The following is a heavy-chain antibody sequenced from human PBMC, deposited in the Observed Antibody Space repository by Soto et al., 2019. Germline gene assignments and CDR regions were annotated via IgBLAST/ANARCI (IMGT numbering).Heavy chain of an antibody. CDR2: IYYSGST. Sequence: LSLTCTVSGGSISSYYWSWIRQPPGKGLEWIGYIYYSGSTNYNPSLKSRVTISVDTSKNQFSLKLSSVTAADTAVYYCARDHSRYYYGSGSYWSQGTLVTVSS. D-gene: IGHD3-10*01. V-gene: IGHV4-59*01. CDR3: ARDHSRYYYGSGSY. J-gene: IGHJ4*02. CDR1: GGSISSYY.